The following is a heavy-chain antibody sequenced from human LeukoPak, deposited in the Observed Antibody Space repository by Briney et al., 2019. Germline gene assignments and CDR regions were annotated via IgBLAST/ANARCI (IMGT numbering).Heavy chain of an antibody. Sequence: PGGSLRLSCAASGVTFISYGMNWVRQAPGKGLEWVSYISSSGSTIYYADSVKGRFTISRDNAKNSLYLQMNSLRAEDTAVYYCAELGITMIGGVWGKGTTVTISS. D-gene: IGHD3-10*02. V-gene: IGHV3-48*01. J-gene: IGHJ6*04. CDR3: AELGITMIGGV. CDR1: GVTFISYG. CDR2: ISSSGSTI.